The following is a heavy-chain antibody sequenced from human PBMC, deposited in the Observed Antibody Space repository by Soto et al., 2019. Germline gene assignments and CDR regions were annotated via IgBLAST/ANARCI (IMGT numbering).Heavy chain of an antibody. D-gene: IGHD3-3*01. CDR3: AKSVWSGSTYYFDY. CDR1: GFTFSAYS. V-gene: IGHV3-48*04. CDR2: IGSTGSVT. Sequence: LRLSCAASGFTFSAYSMNWVRQAPGKGLEWVSFIGSTGSVTHYADSVMGRFTISRDNAKNSLYLQMNSLRAEDTAVYYCAKSVWSGSTYYFDYWGQGTLVTVSS. J-gene: IGHJ4*02.